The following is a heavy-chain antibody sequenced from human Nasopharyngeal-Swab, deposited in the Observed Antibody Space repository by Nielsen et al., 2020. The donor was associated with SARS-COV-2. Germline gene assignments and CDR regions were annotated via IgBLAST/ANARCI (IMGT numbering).Heavy chain of an antibody. J-gene: IGHJ3*02. D-gene: IGHD2-2*01. Sequence: WALQAPVQWSGWMGWMNPNSGNTGYAQKFQGRVTMTRNTSISTAYMELSSLRSEDTAVYYCARAVEFCSSTSCYSSAFDIWGQGTMVTVS. CDR3: ARAVEFCSSTSCYSSAFDI. V-gene: IGHV1-8*01. CDR2: MNPNSGNT.